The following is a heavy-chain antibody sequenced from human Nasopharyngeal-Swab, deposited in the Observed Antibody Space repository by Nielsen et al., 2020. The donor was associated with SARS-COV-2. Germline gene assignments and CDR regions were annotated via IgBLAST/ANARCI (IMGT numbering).Heavy chain of an antibody. J-gene: IGHJ6*03. D-gene: IGHD3-22*01. CDR1: VGSFSGYY. CDR3: ARGNVGIVVVIPREHDYYMDV. Sequence: SETLSLTCAVYVGSFSGYYWTWIRQPPGEGLDWIGEINHSGRTKYNPSLKSRVTISVDTSKNQFSLKVSSVTAADTAVYYCARGNVGIVVVIPREHDYYMDVWGKGTTVTVSS. V-gene: IGHV4-34*01. CDR2: INHSGRT.